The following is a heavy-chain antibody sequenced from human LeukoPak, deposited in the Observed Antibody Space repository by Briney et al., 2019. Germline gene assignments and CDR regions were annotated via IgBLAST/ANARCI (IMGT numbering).Heavy chain of an antibody. Sequence: PGGSLRLSCAASGFTFSSYAMSWVRQAPGKGLEWVSAISGSGGSTYYADSVKGRFTISRDNSKNTLYLQMNSLRAEDTAVYYCAKVDSDYVWGTYRPFDYWGQGTLVTVSS. CDR1: GFTFSSYA. J-gene: IGHJ4*02. V-gene: IGHV3-23*01. CDR2: ISGSGGST. D-gene: IGHD3-16*02. CDR3: AKVDSDYVWGTYRPFDY.